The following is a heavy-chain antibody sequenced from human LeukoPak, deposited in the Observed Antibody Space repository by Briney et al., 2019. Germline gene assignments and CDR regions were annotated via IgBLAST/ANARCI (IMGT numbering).Heavy chain of an antibody. J-gene: IGHJ4*02. Sequence: GGSLRLSCAASGFTFKNFVMTWVRQAPGQGLDWVSAISGNTGATYYADSVKGRFTISRDNSKNTLYLQMSSLRAEDTAVYYCATFGVIVRNDYFDYWGQGALVAVSS. CDR2: ISGNTGAT. CDR3: ATFGVIVRNDYFDY. V-gene: IGHV3-23*01. CDR1: GFTFKNFV. D-gene: IGHD3-3*01.